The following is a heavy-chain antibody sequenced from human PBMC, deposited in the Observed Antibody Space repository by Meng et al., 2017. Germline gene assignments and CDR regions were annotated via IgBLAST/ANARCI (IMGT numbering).Heavy chain of an antibody. CDR2: IIPIFGTA. Sequence: QVRWGQAGAGVKKPGCSVKVSCKASGGTFSSYAISWVRQAPGQGLEWMGGIIPIFGTANYAQKFQGRVTITADESTSTAYMELSSLRSEDTAVYYCARALKHYYDSSGYRVGYFDYWGQGTLVTVSS. CDR3: ARALKHYYDSSGYRVGYFDY. J-gene: IGHJ4*02. D-gene: IGHD3-22*01. V-gene: IGHV1-69*01. CDR1: GGTFSSYA.